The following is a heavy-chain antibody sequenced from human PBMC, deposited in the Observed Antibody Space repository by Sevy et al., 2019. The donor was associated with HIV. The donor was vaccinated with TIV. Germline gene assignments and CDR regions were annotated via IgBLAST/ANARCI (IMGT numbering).Heavy chain of an antibody. CDR1: GFTFSRYW. V-gene: IGHV4-34*01. CDR2: INHSGST. Sequence: GSLRLSCAASGFTFSRYWMSWVRQAPGKGLEWIGEINHSGSTHYNPSLKSRITISVDTSKNQFSLRLNSVTAADTAVYYCARAPPVVVVPGAPSWFDPWGQGTLVTVSS. D-gene: IGHD2-2*01. J-gene: IGHJ5*02. CDR3: ARAPPVVVVPGAPSWFDP.